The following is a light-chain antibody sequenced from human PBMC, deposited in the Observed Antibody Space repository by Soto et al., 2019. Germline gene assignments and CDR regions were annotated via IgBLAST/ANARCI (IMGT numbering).Light chain of an antibody. CDR2: SND. CDR1: NSNIGRND. CDR3: AAWDDTRRARV. Sequence: QSVLAQPPSASGTPGQRVTISCSGSNSNIGRNDVTWYQQVPGTAPQCLIYSNDQRPSGVPDRISGSRSGTSASLAISGLQSGEEAEYYCAAWDDTRRARVFGGGTKVTVL. J-gene: IGLJ2*01. V-gene: IGLV1-44*01.